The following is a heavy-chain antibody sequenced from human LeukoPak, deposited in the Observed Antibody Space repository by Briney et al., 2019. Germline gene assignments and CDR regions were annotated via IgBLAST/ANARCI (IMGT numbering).Heavy chain of an antibody. D-gene: IGHD2-2*01. J-gene: IGHJ4*02. V-gene: IGHV3-48*01. CDR1: GFTFSSYS. CDR2: ISSSSSTI. CDR3: ARRAPYCSSTSCLDY. Sequence: PGGSLRLSCAASGFTFSSYSMNWVRQAPGKGLEWVSYISSSSSTIYYADSVKGRFTISRDNAKNSLYLQMNSLRAEDTAVYYCARRAPYCSSTSCLDYWGQGTLVTVSS.